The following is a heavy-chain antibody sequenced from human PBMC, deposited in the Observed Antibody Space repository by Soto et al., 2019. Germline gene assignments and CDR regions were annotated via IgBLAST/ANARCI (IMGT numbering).Heavy chain of an antibody. CDR3: AGAAYNYGPFDS. Sequence: QVQLQESGPGLVKPSETLSLSCTFSGDSTTTYYWNWIRQPAGKGLEWIGRIYSTGSSNYNPSLGSRIAMSVDTSKNQFFLKLTSVTAADTAVYYCAGAAYNYGPFDSWGQGTLVTVSS. CDR1: GDSTTTYY. D-gene: IGHD5-18*01. J-gene: IGHJ4*02. CDR2: IYSTGSS. V-gene: IGHV4-4*07.